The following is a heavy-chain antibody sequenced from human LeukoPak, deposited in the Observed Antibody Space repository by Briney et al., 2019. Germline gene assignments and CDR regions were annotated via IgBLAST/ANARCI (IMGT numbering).Heavy chain of an antibody. CDR2: INPSGGTT. V-gene: IGHV1-46*01. D-gene: IGHD3-16*01. CDR1: GYTFAKFY. CDR3: ARDNRGERTPGWGYGGFDI. J-gene: IGHJ3*02. Sequence: ASVKVSCKASGYTFAKFYIHWVRQAPGQGLEWMGIINPSGGTTSYAQKFQGRVSMTRDTSTSTVYMELRSLRSEDTAVYYCARDNRGERTPGWGYGGFDIWGQGTMVSVSS.